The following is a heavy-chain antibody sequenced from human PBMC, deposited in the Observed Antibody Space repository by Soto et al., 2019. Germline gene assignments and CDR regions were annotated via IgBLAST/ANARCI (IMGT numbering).Heavy chain of an antibody. CDR2: ISPYNGNT. J-gene: IGHJ6*02. Sequence: ASVKVSCKASGYTFTSYGISWVRQAPGQGLEWMGWISPYNGNTNYAQKLQGRVTMTTDTSTSTAYMDLRSLRSDDTAVYYCARGIGGWFGLAYYYGMDVWGQGTTVTVSS. CDR3: ARGIGGWFGLAYYYGMDV. V-gene: IGHV1-18*01. D-gene: IGHD3-10*01. CDR1: GYTFTSYG.